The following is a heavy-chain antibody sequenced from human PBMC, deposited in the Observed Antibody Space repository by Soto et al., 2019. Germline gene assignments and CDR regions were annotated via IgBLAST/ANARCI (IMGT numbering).Heavy chain of an antibody. CDR3: AKDFPAYLSSWFHL. J-gene: IGHJ5*02. Sequence: EVQLLESGGGLVQPGGSLRLSCAASEFTFSSNAMHWVRQAPGKGLEWGSGITGSGSTTFYADSVKGRFTISRDNSKNTLYLHMSSLRAEDTAFYYCAKDFPAYLSSWFHLWGQGTLVTVSS. CDR1: EFTFSSNA. CDR2: ITGSGSTT. D-gene: IGHD6-13*01. V-gene: IGHV3-23*01.